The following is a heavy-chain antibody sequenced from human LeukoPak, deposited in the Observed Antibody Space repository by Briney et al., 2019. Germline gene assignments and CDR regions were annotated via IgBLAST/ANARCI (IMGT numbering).Heavy chain of an antibody. D-gene: IGHD3-22*01. CDR1: GGTFSSYA. V-gene: IGHV1-69*06. CDR3: ARGRDDSSGYYYDYYYYMDV. J-gene: IGHJ6*03. Sequence: GASVKVSCKASGGTFSSYAISWVRQAPGQGLEWMGGIIPIFGTANYAQKFQDRVTITADKSTSTAYMELSSLRSEDTAEYYCARGRDDSSGYYYDYYYYMDVWGKGTTVTVSS. CDR2: IIPIFGTA.